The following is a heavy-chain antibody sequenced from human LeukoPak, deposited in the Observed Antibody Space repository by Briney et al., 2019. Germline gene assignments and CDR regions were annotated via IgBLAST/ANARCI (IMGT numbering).Heavy chain of an antibody. V-gene: IGHV3-7*01. Sequence: GGSLRLSCAASGFTFSSYWMSWVRQAPGKGLEWVANIKQDGSEKYYVDSVKGRFTISRDNAKNSLYLQMNSLRAEDTAVYYCARDQEQQLGSNANDYWGQGTLVTVSS. CDR3: ARDQEQQLGSNANDY. CDR1: GFTFSSYW. J-gene: IGHJ4*02. CDR2: IKQDGSEK. D-gene: IGHD6-13*01.